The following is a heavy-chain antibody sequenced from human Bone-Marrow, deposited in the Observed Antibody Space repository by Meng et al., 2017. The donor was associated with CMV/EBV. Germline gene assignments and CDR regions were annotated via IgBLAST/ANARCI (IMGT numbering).Heavy chain of an antibody. D-gene: IGHD2-2*01. Sequence: LSLTCAASGFTFSSYAMHWVRQAPGKGLEWVAVISYDGSNKYYADSVKGRFTISRDNSKNTLYLQMNSPRAEDTAVYYCARESHLCSSTSCYYGMDVWGQGTTVTVSS. CDR1: GFTFSSYA. CDR2: ISYDGSNK. J-gene: IGHJ6*02. CDR3: ARESHLCSSTSCYYGMDV. V-gene: IGHV3-30-3*01.